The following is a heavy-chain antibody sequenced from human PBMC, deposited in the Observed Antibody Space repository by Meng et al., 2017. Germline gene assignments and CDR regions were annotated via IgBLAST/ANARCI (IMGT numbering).Heavy chain of an antibody. J-gene: IGHJ4*02. CDR3: ATGAAAADH. D-gene: IGHD6-13*01. CDR1: GFRVTDAW. V-gene: IGHV3-15*01. Sequence: EVQLVESGGGLVKAGGSLRLSCVVSGFRVTDAWMSWVRQAPGKGLEWVGRINSNSDGGTTDYAAPVKGRFTISRDDSKNTLYLQMNSLITEDTAVYFCATGAAAADHWGQGTLVTVSS. CDR2: INSNSDGGTT.